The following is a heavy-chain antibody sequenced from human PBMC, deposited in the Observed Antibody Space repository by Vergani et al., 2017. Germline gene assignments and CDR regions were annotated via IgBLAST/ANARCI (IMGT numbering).Heavy chain of an antibody. J-gene: IGHJ6*03. CDR2: INPNSGGT. Sequence: QVQLVQSGAEVKKPGASVKVSCKASGYTFTGYYMHWVRQAPGQGLEWMGWINPNSGGTTYAQKFQGRVTMTSDTSISTAYMELSRLRSDDTAVYYCARDGLSYCSSTSCHLWTWGYYMDVWGKGTTVTVSS. V-gene: IGHV1-2*02. CDR1: GYTFTGYY. CDR3: ARDGLSYCSSTSCHLWTWGYYMDV. D-gene: IGHD2-2*01.